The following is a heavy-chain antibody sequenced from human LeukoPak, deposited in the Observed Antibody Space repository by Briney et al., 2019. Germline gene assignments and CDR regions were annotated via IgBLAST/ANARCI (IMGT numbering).Heavy chain of an antibody. CDR1: GYTFSGYY. CDR2: IDPNSGAA. D-gene: IGHD6-19*01. V-gene: IGHV1-2*02. CDR3: ARGEQWLVRY. Sequence: ASVKVSCKTLGYTFSGYYIHWVRPAPGQGLEWMGWIDPNSGAANYEKRFQGRVTMTRDISINTVYLEVRSDDTAVNYCARGEQWLVRYWGQGTLVIVSS. J-gene: IGHJ4*02.